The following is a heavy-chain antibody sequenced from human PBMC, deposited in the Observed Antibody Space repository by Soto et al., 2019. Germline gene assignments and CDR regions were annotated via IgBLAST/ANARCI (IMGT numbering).Heavy chain of an antibody. V-gene: IGHV4-39*01. CDR2: IFYTGTT. Sequence: SETLSLTCSVSGGSVSYNSYYWGWIRQPPGKGLEWVGGIFYTGTTYYNPSLKDRLSISVDTSKNSFSLNLTSVTAADTAVYFCARLVVVAPVANVWGQGALVTGS. CDR3: ARLVVVAPVANV. CDR1: GGSVSYNSYY. D-gene: IGHD2-21*01. J-gene: IGHJ4*02.